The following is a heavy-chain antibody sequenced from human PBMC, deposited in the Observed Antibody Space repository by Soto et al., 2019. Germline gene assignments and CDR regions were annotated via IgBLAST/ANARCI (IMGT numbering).Heavy chain of an antibody. J-gene: IGHJ6*04. CDR1: GFSVSSKY. V-gene: IGHV3-66*01. Sequence: EVQLVESGGGLVQPGGSLRLSCAASGFSVSSKYMSWVRQAPGKGLEWVSLIQSGGSTYYAGSVKGRFTISRDNSENTLFLQMNSLRVEDTVVYYCTRDDVHCNGRRCYGVPMEVWGTGTTVTVSA. CDR2: IQSGGST. CDR3: TRDDVHCNGRRCYGVPMEV. D-gene: IGHD2-15*01.